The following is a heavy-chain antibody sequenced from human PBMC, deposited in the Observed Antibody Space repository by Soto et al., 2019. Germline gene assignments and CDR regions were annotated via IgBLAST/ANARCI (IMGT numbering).Heavy chain of an antibody. CDR2: IDHGGST. V-gene: IGHV4-34*01. CDR3: ARGTYTGGTRYFDL. CDR1: GGSFSGYY. Sequence: QVQLQQWGAGLLKPSETLSLTCAVYGGSFSGYYWTWIRQPPGTGLEWNGEIDHGGSTNYNPSLTSRVTISVDTSKNQFSLMLSSVTAADTAVYYCARGTYTGGTRYFDLWGRGTLVTVSS. J-gene: IGHJ2*01. D-gene: IGHD3-16*01.